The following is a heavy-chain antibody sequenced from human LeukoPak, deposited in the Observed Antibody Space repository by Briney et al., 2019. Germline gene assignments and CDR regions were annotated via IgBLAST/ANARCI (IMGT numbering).Heavy chain of an antibody. CDR2: INHSGST. J-gene: IGHJ5*02. CDR3: AREIAVAGLSSWFDP. D-gene: IGHD6-19*01. Sequence: SETLSLTCAVYGGSFSGYYWSWIRQPPGKGLEWIGEINHSGSTNYNPSLKSRVTISVDTSKNQFSLQLNSVTPEDTAVYYCAREIAVAGLSSWFDPWGQGTLVTVSS. V-gene: IGHV4-34*01. CDR1: GGSFSGYY.